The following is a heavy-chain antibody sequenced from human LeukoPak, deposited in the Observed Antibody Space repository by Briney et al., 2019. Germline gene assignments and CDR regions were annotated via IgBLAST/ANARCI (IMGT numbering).Heavy chain of an antibody. D-gene: IGHD6-13*01. V-gene: IGHV4-38-2*02. CDR1: GYSISSGYY. Sequence: SETLSLTCTVSGYSISSGYYWGWIRQPPGKGLEWIGSIYHSGSTYYNPSLKSRVTISVDASKNQFSLKLSSVTAADTAVYYCARDTSGVAAAGTIYWGQGTLVTVSS. J-gene: IGHJ4*02. CDR2: IYHSGST. CDR3: ARDTSGVAAAGTIY.